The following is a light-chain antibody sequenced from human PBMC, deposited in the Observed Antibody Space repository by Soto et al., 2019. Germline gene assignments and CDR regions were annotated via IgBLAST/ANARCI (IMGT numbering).Light chain of an antibody. CDR3: CSYAGSYTYV. CDR2: DVS. CDR1: SSDVSGYNY. J-gene: IGLJ1*01. Sequence: QSALTQPRSVSGSPGQSVTISCTGTSSDVSGYNYVSWYQQHPGKAPKLMIYDVSQRPSGVPDRFSGSKSGNTASLTISGLQSEDEADYYCCSYAGSYTYVFGTGTKVTVL. V-gene: IGLV2-11*01.